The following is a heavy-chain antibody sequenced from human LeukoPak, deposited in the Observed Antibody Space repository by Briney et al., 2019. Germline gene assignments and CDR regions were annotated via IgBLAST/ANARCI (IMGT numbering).Heavy chain of an antibody. D-gene: IGHD3-9*01. CDR3: AMGDILTGYYRRGHFDY. CDR2: INPSGGST. J-gene: IGHJ4*02. CDR1: GYTFTSYY. V-gene: IGHV1-46*01. Sequence: GASVKVSCKASGYTFTSYYMHWVRQAPGQGLEWMGIINPSGGSTSYAQKFQGRVTMTRDTSTSTVYMELSSLRSEDTAVYYCAMGDILTGYYRRGHFDYWGQGTLVTVSS.